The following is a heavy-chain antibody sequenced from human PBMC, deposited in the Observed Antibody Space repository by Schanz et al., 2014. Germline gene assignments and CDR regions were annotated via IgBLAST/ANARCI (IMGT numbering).Heavy chain of an antibody. D-gene: IGHD5-12*01. CDR3: ARDGGRDGYNLAFDV. CDR2: ISYDGSFE. J-gene: IGHJ3*01. V-gene: IGHV3-30*03. CDR1: GFTFSDYG. Sequence: QVQLVESGGGVVQPGRSLRLSCGASGFTFSDYGTHWVRQAPGKGLEWVAFISYDGSFEDYLDSVKGRFTISRDNSKNTLYLQMNSLRAEDTAVYFCARDGGRDGYNLAFDVWGQGTLVTVSS.